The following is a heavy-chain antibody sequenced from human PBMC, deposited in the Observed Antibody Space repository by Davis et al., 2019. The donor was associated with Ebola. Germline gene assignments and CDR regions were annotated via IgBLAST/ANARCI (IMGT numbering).Heavy chain of an antibody. J-gene: IGHJ4*02. CDR1: GFTVSNNY. D-gene: IGHD3-16*01. V-gene: IGHV3-53*04. Sequence: GGSLRLSCAVSGFTVSNNYMSWVRQAPGKGLEWVAVIFGGGDTYYADSVRGRFTIPRHNSKNTVYLQMNNLRNDDTAVYYCARESPDDGFDHWGQGTLVTVSS. CDR3: ARESPDDGFDH. CDR2: IFGGGDT.